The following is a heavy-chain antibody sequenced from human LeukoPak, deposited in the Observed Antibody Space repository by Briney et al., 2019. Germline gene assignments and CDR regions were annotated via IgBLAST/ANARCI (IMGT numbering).Heavy chain of an antibody. CDR1: GFIFSQYS. CDR3: ARDAGNSGYGCDL. V-gene: IGHV3-48*01. CDR2: IRSSSET. Sequence: GGSLRLSCAASGFIFSQYSMNWVRQAPGKGLEWVSHIRSSSETFYADSVQGRFTISRDNARNSLYLQMNNLRGEDTAIYYCARDAGNSGYGCDLWGQGTLVTVSS. D-gene: IGHD5-12*01. J-gene: IGHJ5*02.